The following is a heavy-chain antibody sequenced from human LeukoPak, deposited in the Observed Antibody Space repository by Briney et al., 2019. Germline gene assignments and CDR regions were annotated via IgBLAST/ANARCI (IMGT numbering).Heavy chain of an antibody. V-gene: IGHV1-18*01. J-gene: IGHJ4*02. Sequence: ASVKVPCKASGYTFTSYGISWVRQAPGQGLEWMGWISAYNGNTNYAQKLQGRVTMTTDTSTSTAYMELRSLRSDDTAVYYCAIDIYYSTVFDYWGQGTLVTVSS. CDR3: AIDIYYSTVFDY. CDR1: GYTFTSYG. D-gene: IGHD3-10*01. CDR2: ISAYNGNT.